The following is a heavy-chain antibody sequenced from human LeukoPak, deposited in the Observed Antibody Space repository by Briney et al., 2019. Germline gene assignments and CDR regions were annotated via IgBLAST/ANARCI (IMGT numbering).Heavy chain of an antibody. Sequence: PSETLSLTCAVYGGSFSGYYWSGIRQPPGKGLEWIGEINHRVSTNYNPSLKSRVTISVDTSKNQSSQKLSSVTTADTAVYYCARGPRVFWSSTTYYYMDVWRKGTTVTVSS. CDR2: INHRVST. D-gene: IGHD3-3*01. CDR3: ARGPRVFWSSTTYYYMDV. CDR1: GGSFSGYY. V-gene: IGHV4-34*01. J-gene: IGHJ6*03.